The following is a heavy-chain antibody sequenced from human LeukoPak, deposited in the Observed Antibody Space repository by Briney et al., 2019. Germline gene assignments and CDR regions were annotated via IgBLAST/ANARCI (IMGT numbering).Heavy chain of an antibody. CDR3: ARDIPGGSSWGYYFDY. J-gene: IGHJ4*02. D-gene: IGHD6-6*01. V-gene: IGHV3-48*02. CDR2: ISSSSSTI. Sequence: PGGSLRLSCAASGFIFTNAWMNWVRQAPGKGLEWVSYISSSSSTIYYADSVKGRFTISRDNAKNSLYLQMNSLRDEDTAVYYCARDIPGGSSWGYYFDYWGQGTLVTVSS. CDR1: GFIFTNAW.